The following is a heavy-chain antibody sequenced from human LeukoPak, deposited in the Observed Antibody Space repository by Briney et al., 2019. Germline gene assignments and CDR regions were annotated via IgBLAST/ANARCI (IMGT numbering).Heavy chain of an antibody. J-gene: IGHJ6*03. CDR1: GGSISSYY. D-gene: IGHD4-17*01. CDR2: IYTSGST. CDR3: ARDLRYPDYYYYYYMDV. V-gene: IGHV4-4*08. Sequence: SETLCLTCTVSGGSISSYYWSWIRQPPGKGLEWIGYIYTSGSTNYNPSLKSRVTMSVDTSKNQFSLKLSSVTAADTAVYYCARDLRYPDYYYYYYMDVWGKGTTVTVSS.